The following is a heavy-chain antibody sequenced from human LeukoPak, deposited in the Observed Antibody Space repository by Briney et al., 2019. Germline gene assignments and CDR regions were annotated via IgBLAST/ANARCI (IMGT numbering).Heavy chain of an antibody. D-gene: IGHD3-16*01. CDR1: GYTFNHNY. CDR3: ARGGGTDYTKGEWK. V-gene: IGHV1-2*02. J-gene: IGHJ4*02. CDR2: INPNSGGT. Sequence: ASVKVSCKASGYTFNHNYLHWVRQAPGQGLEWMGWINPNSGGTNYAQKFQGRVTMTRDTSISAVYMELSRLRSDDTAVYYCARGGGTDYTKGEWKWGQGTLVTVSS.